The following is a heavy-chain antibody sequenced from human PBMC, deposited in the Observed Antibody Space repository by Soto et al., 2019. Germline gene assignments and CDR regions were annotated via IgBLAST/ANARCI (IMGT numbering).Heavy chain of an antibody. CDR1: GFTFSSYS. D-gene: IGHD1-7*01. V-gene: IGHV3-33*08. J-gene: IGHJ4*02. CDR2: IWYDGSNK. CDR3: ARDTGPLTGTTQPHFDY. Sequence: GGSLRLSCAASGFTFSSYSMHWVRQAPGKGLEWVAVIWYDGSNKYYADSVKGRFTISRDNSKNTLYLQMNSLRAEDTAVYYCARDTGPLTGTTQPHFDYWGQGTLVTVSS.